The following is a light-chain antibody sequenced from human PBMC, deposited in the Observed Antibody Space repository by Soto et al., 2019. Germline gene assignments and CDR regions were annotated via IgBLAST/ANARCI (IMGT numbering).Light chain of an antibody. V-gene: IGLV3-21*04. CDR1: NIGSKS. J-gene: IGLJ2*01. Sequence: SYELTQPPSVSVAPGKTARITCGGNNIGSKSVHWDQQKPGQAPVLGIYYDSDRPSGIPERFSGSNSGNTATLTNSRVEAGDEADYYCQVWDSSSDHVVFGGGTKLTVL. CDR2: YDS. CDR3: QVWDSSSDHVV.